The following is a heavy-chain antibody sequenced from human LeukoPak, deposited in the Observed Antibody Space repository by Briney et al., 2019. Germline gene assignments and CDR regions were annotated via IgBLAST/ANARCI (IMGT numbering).Heavy chain of an antibody. J-gene: IGHJ5*01. CDR1: GFTFSDYE. Sequence: GGSLRLSCTSSGFTFSDYEMSWVRQAPGKGLEWVSYINDLGSVTHYADSVEGRFTVSRDNAKNSVYLQIHSLRAEDTAVYYCARDPAKYGDYADSWGQGTLVTVSS. CDR3: ARDPAKYGDYADS. V-gene: IGHV3-48*03. D-gene: IGHD4-17*01. CDR2: INDLGSVT.